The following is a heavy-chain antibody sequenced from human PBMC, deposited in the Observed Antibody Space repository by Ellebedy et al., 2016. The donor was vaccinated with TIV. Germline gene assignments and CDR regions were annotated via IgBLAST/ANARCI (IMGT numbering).Heavy chain of an antibody. D-gene: IGHD3-3*01. J-gene: IGHJ4*02. CDR3: AAGVLRPDY. CDR1: GYTFTGYY. CDR2: INPNSGGT. V-gene: IGHV1-2*02. Sequence: AASVKVSCKASGYTFTGYYMHWVRQAPGQGLEWMGWINPNSGGTNYAQKFQERVTITRDMSTSTAYMELSSLRSEDTAVYYCAAGVLRPDYWGQGTLVTVS.